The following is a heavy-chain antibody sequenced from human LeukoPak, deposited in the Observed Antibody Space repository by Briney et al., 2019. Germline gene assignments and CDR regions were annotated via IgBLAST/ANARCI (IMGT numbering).Heavy chain of an antibody. CDR2: ITGSGGST. CDR1: GFTFSNYG. Sequence: GGTLRLSCAASGFTFSNYGLSWVRQAPGKGLEWVSGITGSGGSTYYADSVKGRFTISRDNSKNTLYLQMNSLRAEDTAVYYCARAQHRGWGFDYWGQGTLVTVSS. J-gene: IGHJ4*02. D-gene: IGHD1-26*01. V-gene: IGHV3-23*01. CDR3: ARAQHRGWGFDY.